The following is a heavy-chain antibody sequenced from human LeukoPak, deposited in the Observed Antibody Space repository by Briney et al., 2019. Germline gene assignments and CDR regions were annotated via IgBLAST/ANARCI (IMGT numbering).Heavy chain of an antibody. CDR3: ANGRNYDIYPPFDY. D-gene: IGHD3-9*01. CDR2: INSRSTTI. CDR1: GFTFSSYG. J-gene: IGHJ4*02. Sequence: GGSLRLSCAASGFTFSSYGMHWVRQAPGKGLEWISYINSRSTTIYYADSVKGRFTSSRDNAKNSLYLQMNSLRAEDTAVYYCANGRNYDIYPPFDYWGQGTLVTVSS. V-gene: IGHV3-48*01.